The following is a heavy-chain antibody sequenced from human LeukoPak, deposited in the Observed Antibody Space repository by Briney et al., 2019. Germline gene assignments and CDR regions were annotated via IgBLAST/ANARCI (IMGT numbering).Heavy chain of an antibody. CDR2: ISSSSSYI. D-gene: IGHD5-18*01. Sequence: GGSLRLSCAASGFTFSSYSMNWVRQAPGKGLEWVSSISSSSSYIYYADPVKGRFTISRDNAKNSLYLQMNSLRAEDTAVYYCARDRGYSYGTDYWGQGTLVTVSS. CDR1: GFTFSSYS. J-gene: IGHJ4*02. CDR3: ARDRGYSYGTDY. V-gene: IGHV3-21*01.